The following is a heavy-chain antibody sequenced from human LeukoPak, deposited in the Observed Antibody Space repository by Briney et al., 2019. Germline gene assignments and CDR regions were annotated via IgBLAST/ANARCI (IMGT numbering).Heavy chain of an antibody. Sequence: PSETLSLTCTVSGGSISSYYWSWIRQPPGKGLEWIGHIYYSGSTDYNPSLKSRVTISVDTSKNHFSLKLSSVTAADTAVYYCARDRADGYNYGDSFDNWGQGVLVTVSS. D-gene: IGHD5-18*01. CDR2: IYYSGST. V-gene: IGHV4-59*12. J-gene: IGHJ4*02. CDR1: GGSISSYY. CDR3: ARDRADGYNYGDSFDN.